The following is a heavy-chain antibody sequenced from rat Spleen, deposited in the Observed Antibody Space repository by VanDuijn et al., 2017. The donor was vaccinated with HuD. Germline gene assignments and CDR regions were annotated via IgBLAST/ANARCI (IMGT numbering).Heavy chain of an antibody. CDR2: MRYNGDT. CDR3: TRSYGGYTSNWFAY. Sequence: QVQLKESGPGLVQPSQTLSLTCTVSGFSLIRYNVYWVRQPPGKGLVWMGRMRYNGDTSYNSALKSRLSISRDTSKIQVLLKMNSLQIDDTAIYFCTRSYGGYTSNWFAYWGQGTLVTVSS. J-gene: IGHJ3*01. CDR1: GFSLIRYN. V-gene: IGHV2-63*01. D-gene: IGHD1-11*01.